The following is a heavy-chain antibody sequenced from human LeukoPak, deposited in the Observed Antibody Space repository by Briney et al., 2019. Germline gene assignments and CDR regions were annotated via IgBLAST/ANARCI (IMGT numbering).Heavy chain of an antibody. CDR3: ATNYGSGSYYILVY. J-gene: IGHJ4*02. V-gene: IGHV4-38-2*01. Sequence: SETLSLTCAVSGYSISSGYYWGWIRQPPGKGLEWIGNINHSGSTYYNPSLKSRVTISLDTSKNQFSLKLSSVTAADTAVYYCATNYGSGSYYILVYWGQGTLVTVSS. CDR1: GYSISSGYY. D-gene: IGHD3-10*01. CDR2: INHSGST.